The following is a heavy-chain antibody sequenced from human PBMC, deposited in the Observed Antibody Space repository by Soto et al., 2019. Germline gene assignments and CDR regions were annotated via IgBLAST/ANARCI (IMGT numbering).Heavy chain of an antibody. D-gene: IGHD1-26*01. Sequence: QVQLVQSGAEVKKPGSSVKVSCKASGGTFSSYAITWVRQAPGQGLDWMGEIIPIFGATNFAQKFQSRVTITADNSTTTAYMALSSLTSEDTAVYYCAIMGGSFLDSWGQGTLVTVSS. J-gene: IGHJ5*01. CDR3: AIMGGSFLDS. CDR1: GGTFSSYA. CDR2: IIPIFGAT. V-gene: IGHV1-69*06.